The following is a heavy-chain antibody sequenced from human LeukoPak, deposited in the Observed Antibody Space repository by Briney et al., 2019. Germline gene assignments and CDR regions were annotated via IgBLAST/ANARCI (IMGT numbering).Heavy chain of an antibody. CDR1: GGSISSYY. CDR3: ARDYYDSSGYYYGFDY. V-gene: IGHV4-59*01. D-gene: IGHD3-22*01. J-gene: IGHJ4*02. Sequence: SETLSLTCTVSGGSISSYYWSWIRQPPGKGLEWIGYIYYRGSTDYNPSLKSRVTISADTSNNQVSLRLTSVTAADTAVYSCARDYYDSSGYYYGFDYWGQGTLVTVSS. CDR2: IYYRGST.